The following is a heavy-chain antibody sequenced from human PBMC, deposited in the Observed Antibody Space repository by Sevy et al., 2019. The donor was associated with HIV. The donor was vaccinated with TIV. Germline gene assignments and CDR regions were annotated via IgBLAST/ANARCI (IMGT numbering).Heavy chain of an antibody. J-gene: IGHJ4*02. Sequence: GGSLRLSCAASGLTFSSHAMHWVRQAPGKGLEWVAVISSAGRNKYYADSVKGRFTISRDNTKNTLYLQMNSLRPEDTAVYYCTRDAGYSIAWSPSDYWGQGTLVTVSS. D-gene: IGHD6-19*01. CDR1: GLTFSSHA. CDR3: TRDAGYSIAWSPSDY. V-gene: IGHV3-30*04. CDR2: ISSAGRNK.